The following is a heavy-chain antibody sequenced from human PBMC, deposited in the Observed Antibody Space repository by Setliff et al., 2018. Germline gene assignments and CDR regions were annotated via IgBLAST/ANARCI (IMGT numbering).Heavy chain of an antibody. CDR1: GGSISSSNW. Sequence: SLTCAVSGGSISSSNWWSWVRQPPGKGLEWIGEVYHSGSTNYSPSLKSRVTISIDKSKSQFSLKLTSVTAADTALYYCARGRITGANWFDPWGQGILVTVSS. V-gene: IGHV4-4*02. D-gene: IGHD1-20*01. J-gene: IGHJ5*02. CDR3: ARGRITGANWFDP. CDR2: VYHSGST.